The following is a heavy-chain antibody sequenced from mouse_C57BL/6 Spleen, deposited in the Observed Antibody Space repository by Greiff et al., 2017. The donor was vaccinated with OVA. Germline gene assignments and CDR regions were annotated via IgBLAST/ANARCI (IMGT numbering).Heavy chain of an antibody. Sequence: QVHVKQSGPGLVQPSQSLSITCTVSGFSLTSYGVHWVRQSPGKGLEWLGVIWRGGSTDYNAAFMSRLSITKDNSKSQVFFKMNSLQADDTAIYYCAKKHSSGYAMDYWGQGTSVTVSS. CDR3: AKKHSSGYAMDY. V-gene: IGHV2-5*01. D-gene: IGHD3-2*02. CDR2: IWRGGST. CDR1: GFSLTSYG. J-gene: IGHJ4*01.